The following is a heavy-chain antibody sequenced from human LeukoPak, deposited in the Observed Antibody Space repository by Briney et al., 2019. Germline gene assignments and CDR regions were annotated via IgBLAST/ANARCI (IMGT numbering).Heavy chain of an antibody. D-gene: IGHD3-10*01. CDR1: GGSISSSSYY. CDR2: IYYSGST. Sequence: MTSDTLSLTCTVSGGSISSSSYYWGWIRQPPGKGLEWIGSIYYSGSTYYNPSLKSRVTISVDTSKNQFSLKLSSVTAADTAVYYCARHVFTMVRGVITPGAFDYWGQGTLVTVSS. V-gene: IGHV4-39*01. J-gene: IGHJ4*02. CDR3: ARHVFTMVRGVITPGAFDY.